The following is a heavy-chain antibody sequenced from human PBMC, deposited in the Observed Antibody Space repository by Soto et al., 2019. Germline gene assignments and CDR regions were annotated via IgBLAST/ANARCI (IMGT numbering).Heavy chain of an antibody. CDR1: GGTFSSYA. D-gene: IGHD6-19*01. CDR2: IIPIFGTA. J-gene: IGHJ6*02. V-gene: IGHV1-69*12. Sequence: QVQLVQSGAEVKKPGSSVKVSCKASGGTFSSYAISWVRQAPGQGLEWMGGIIPIFGTANYAQKFQGRVTITADESTSTAYMELSSLRSKDTAVYYCARTQGGYSSGWYHSYYYGMDVWGQGTTVTVSS. CDR3: ARTQGGYSSGWYHSYYYGMDV.